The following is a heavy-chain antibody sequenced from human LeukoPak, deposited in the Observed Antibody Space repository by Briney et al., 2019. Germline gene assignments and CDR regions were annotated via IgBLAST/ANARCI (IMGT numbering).Heavy chain of an antibody. J-gene: IGHJ5*02. CDR3: AKDYSSSWFNWFGP. V-gene: IGHV3-73*01. CDR1: GFTFNDSA. Sequence: GGSLKLSCAASGFTFNDSAITWVRQASGKGPEWVGRTKNKANNYATTYSASMKGRFVISRDDSKNTAYLQMNSLKTEDTAVYYCAKDYSSSWFNWFGPWGQGTLVTVSS. CDR2: TKNKANNYAT. D-gene: IGHD6-13*01.